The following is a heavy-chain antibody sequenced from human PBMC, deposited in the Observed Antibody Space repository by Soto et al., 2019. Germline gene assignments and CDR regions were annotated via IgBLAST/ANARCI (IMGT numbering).Heavy chain of an antibody. CDR2: INPATGAA. D-gene: IGHD3-3*01. Sequence: QLHLVQSGAVVKKPGASVTVSCSASGYPVTAYYMHWVRQAPGRGLEWMGGINPATGAAKYTQTFQGRVTMTRATSTGTVFRELGGLTSEDTAVFYGARGGGVGVAGSAAFDMWGQGTVVTVSS. CDR1: GYPVTAYY. V-gene: IGHV1-2*02. CDR3: ARGGGVGVAGSAAFDM. J-gene: IGHJ3*02.